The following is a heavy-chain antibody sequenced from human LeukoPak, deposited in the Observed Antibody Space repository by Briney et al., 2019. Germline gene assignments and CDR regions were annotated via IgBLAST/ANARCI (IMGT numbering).Heavy chain of an antibody. CDR2: IYYSGST. CDR1: GGSISSGGYY. CDR3: AREHDSSGYGAFDY. D-gene: IGHD3-22*01. V-gene: IGHV4-31*03. J-gene: IGHJ4*02. Sequence: PSETLSLTCTVSGGSISSGGYYWSWIRQHPGKGLEWIGYIYYSGSTYYNPSLESRVTISVDTSKNQFSLKLSSVTAADTAVYYCAREHDSSGYGAFDYWGQGTLVTVSS.